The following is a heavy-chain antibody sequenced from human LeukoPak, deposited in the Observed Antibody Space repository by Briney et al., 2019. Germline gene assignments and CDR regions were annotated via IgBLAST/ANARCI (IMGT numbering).Heavy chain of an antibody. CDR2: IKSKTDGGTT. Sequence: GGSLRLSCTASGSSGFTFISAWMSWVRQAPGKGLEWVGRIKSKTDGGTTDYAAPVKGRFTISRDDSKTTVFLQMNSLKTEDTAVYYCTTVQDYGEAGDWSQGTLVTVSS. V-gene: IGHV3-15*01. CDR1: GFTFISAW. CDR3: TTVQDYGEAGD. D-gene: IGHD4-17*01. J-gene: IGHJ4*02.